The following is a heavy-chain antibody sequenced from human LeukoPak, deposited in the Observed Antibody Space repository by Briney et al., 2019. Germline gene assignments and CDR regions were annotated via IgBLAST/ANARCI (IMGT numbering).Heavy chain of an antibody. CDR1: GFTFRSYW. J-gene: IGHJ5*02. D-gene: IGHD6-13*01. CDR3: AKDPPLEQQLALPWFDP. V-gene: IGHV3-23*01. Sequence: GGSLRLSCSASGFTFRSYWMSWVRQAPGKGLEWVSAISGSGGSTYYADSVKGRFTISRDNSKNTLYLQMNSLRAEDTAVYYCAKDPPLEQQLALPWFDPWGQGTLVTVSS. CDR2: ISGSGGST.